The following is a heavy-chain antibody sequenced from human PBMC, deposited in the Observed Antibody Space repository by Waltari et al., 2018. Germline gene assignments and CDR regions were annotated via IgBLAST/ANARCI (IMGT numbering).Heavy chain of an antibody. CDR3: ARDYCDRTNCHGMDV. V-gene: IGHV3-30*01. D-gene: IGHD4-17*01. J-gene: IGHJ6*02. Sequence: QVQLVESGGGVVQPGRSLRLSCAASEFTFISYAIHWVRQAPGKGLEWVAVISYNARNTYYVDSVKGRFTISRDNSKKTLYMQMNSLRPEDTAVYYCARDYCDRTNCHGMDVWGQGTTVTVSS. CDR1: EFTFISYA. CDR2: ISYNARNT.